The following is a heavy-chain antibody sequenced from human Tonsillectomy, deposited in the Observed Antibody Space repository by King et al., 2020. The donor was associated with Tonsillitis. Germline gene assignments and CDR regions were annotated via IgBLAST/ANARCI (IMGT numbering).Heavy chain of an antibody. CDR3: AKARYSSGWYYYYFSMDV. J-gene: IGHJ6*02. CDR2: ISCDSGGI. D-gene: IGHD6-19*01. V-gene: IGHV3-9*01. CDR1: GFTFDDYA. Sequence: QLVQSGGALVQPGRSLRLSCAASGFTFDDYAMHWVRQAPGKGLEWVSGISCDSGGIAYADSVKGRFTISRDNAKNSLYLHMNSLRAEDTALYYCAKARYSSGWYYYYFSMDVWGQGTTVTVSS.